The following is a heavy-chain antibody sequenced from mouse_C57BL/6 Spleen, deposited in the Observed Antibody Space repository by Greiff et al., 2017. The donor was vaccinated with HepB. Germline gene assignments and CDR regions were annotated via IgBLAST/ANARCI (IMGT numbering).Heavy chain of an antibody. CDR3: ARDSKTFYAMDY. CDR1: GFTFSDYG. CDR2: ISSGSSTI. V-gene: IGHV5-17*01. J-gene: IGHJ4*01. Sequence: EVKLMESGGGLVKPGGSLKLSCAASGFTFSDYGMHWVRQAPEKGLEWVAYISSGSSTIYYADTVKGRFTISRDNAKNTLFLQMTSLRSEDTAMYYCARDSKTFYAMDYWGQGTSVTVSS. D-gene: IGHD2-5*01.